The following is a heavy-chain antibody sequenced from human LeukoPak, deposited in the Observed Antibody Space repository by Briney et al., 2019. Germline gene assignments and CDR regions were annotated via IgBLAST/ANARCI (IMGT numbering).Heavy chain of an antibody. CDR3: ARNRRRDGDYVWGSYPQGGFFDY. CDR2: ISSSSSYI. D-gene: IGHD3-16*02. Sequence: PGGSLRLSCAASGFTFSSYSMNWVRQAPGKGLEWVPSISSSSSYIYYADSVKGRFTISRDNAKNSLYLQMNSLRAEDTALYYCARNRRRDGDYVWGSYPQGGFFDYWGQGTLVTVSS. CDR1: GFTFSSYS. J-gene: IGHJ4*02. V-gene: IGHV3-21*04.